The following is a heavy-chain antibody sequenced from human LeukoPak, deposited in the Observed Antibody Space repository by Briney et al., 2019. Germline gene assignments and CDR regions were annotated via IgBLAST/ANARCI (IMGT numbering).Heavy chain of an antibody. CDR2: IIPFLDTA. Sequence: GASVRVSCTASGGTFSKYALSWVRQAPGQGLEWIGAIIPFLDTANYPPKFQDRVTITTDESTSTAYMDLSSLRSDDTAVYYCARAQAGNYDWPLDLWGQGTLVTVSS. CDR3: ARAQAGNYDWPLDL. CDR1: GGTFSKYA. J-gene: IGHJ5*02. V-gene: IGHV1-69*05. D-gene: IGHD5-12*01.